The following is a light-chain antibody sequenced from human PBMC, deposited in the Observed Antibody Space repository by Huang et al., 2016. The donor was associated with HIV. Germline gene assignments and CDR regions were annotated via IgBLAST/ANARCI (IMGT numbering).Light chain of an antibody. CDR2: GQS. CDR3: QQYNNWLLS. V-gene: IGKV3-15*01. CDR1: RGVSSN. Sequence: IVMTQSPATLSVSPGERVTVSCRANRGVSSNLAWYQQRPGQAPRLLIYGQSTRAPCIPARFSGSGSGTDFSLTISSLQSEDFALYYCQQYNNWLLSFGGGTRVDI. J-gene: IGKJ4*01.